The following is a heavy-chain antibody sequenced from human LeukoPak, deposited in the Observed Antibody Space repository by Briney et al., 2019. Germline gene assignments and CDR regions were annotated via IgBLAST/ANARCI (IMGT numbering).Heavy chain of an antibody. CDR2: ISGSGGST. Sequence: PGGSLRLSCAASGFTFSSYVMSWVRQAPGKGLEWVTAISGSGGSTYYADSVKGRFTISRDNSKNTLYLQMNSLRAEDTAVYYCAKDPGDIVVVVAATPYFDYWGQGTLVTVSS. V-gene: IGHV3-23*01. J-gene: IGHJ4*02. D-gene: IGHD2-15*01. CDR3: AKDPGDIVVVVAATPYFDY. CDR1: GFTFSSYV.